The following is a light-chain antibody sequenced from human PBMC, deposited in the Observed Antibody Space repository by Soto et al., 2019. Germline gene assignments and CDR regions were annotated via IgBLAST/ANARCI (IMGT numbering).Light chain of an antibody. CDR3: QQYNVWPLT. Sequence: EIVMTQSPATLSVSPGERATLSCRASQSVSSNLAWYQQKPGQTPKLLIYVASTRATGIPARFSGSGSATEFTLTISSLQSEDVAVSYCQQYNVWPLTFGGGTKVEFK. CDR1: QSVSSN. J-gene: IGKJ4*01. CDR2: VAS. V-gene: IGKV3-15*01.